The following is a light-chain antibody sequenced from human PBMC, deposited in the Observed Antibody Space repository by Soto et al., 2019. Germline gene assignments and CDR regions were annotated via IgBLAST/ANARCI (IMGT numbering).Light chain of an antibody. CDR1: SSNIGTNY. Sequence: QSVLTQPPSASGTPGQRVTISCSGSSSNIGTNYVYWYQQLPGTAPKLLIYRNNQRPSGVPDRFSASKSGTSASLAISGLRSEDEADYYWAAWDDSLSGGVFGGGTKVTVL. CDR2: RNN. CDR3: AAWDDSLSGGV. V-gene: IGLV1-47*01. J-gene: IGLJ3*02.